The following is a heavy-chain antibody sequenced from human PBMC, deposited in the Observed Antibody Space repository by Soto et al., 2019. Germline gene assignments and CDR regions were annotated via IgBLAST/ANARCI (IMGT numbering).Heavy chain of an antibody. J-gene: IGHJ6*02. CDR2: IYPEDAET. D-gene: IGHD2-21*02. Sequence: ESLKISCQGSGYIFRYYWIAWVRQMPGRGLEWLGIIYPEDAETKISPSLQGRVTMSVDKSTNTAYVQWSSLEASDTAIYYCARHRRDSSGSDCFPAMDVWGPGTAVTVAS. CDR3: ARHRRDSSGSDCFPAMDV. V-gene: IGHV5-51*01. CDR1: GYIFRYYW.